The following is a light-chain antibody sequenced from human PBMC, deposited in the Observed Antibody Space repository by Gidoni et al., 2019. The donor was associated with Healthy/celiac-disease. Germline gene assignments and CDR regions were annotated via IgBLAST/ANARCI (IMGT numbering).Light chain of an antibody. Sequence: AIRMTQSPSPFSASTGDRVTITCRANQGISSYLAWYQQKPGKAPKLLIYAASTLQSGVPSRFSGSGSGTDFTLTISCLQSEDFATYYCQQYYSYPRTFGQGTKVEIK. CDR3: QQYYSYPRT. V-gene: IGKV1-8*01. CDR2: AAS. J-gene: IGKJ1*01. CDR1: QGISSY.